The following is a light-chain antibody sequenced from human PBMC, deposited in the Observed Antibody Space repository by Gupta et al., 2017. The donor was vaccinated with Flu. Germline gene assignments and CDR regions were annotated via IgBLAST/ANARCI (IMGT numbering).Light chain of an antibody. Sequence: DIQMTQSPSSLSASVGDRVTITCRASQNINTYLNWYQQRPGNSPKLLIYGASRLQSGVPSRFRGSGSGTKFILTISSLQAGDFATYYCQHTHSTPITFGQGTKLDIK. CDR1: QNINTY. J-gene: IGKJ2*01. CDR3: QHTHSTPIT. CDR2: GAS. V-gene: IGKV1-39*01.